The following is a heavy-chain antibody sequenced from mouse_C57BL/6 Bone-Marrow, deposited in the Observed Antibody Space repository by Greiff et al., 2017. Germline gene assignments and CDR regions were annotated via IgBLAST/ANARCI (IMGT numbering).Heavy chain of an antibody. CDR2: IRLKSDNYAT. V-gene: IGHV6-3*01. CDR1: GFTFSNYW. D-gene: IGHD4-1*01. J-gene: IGHJ1*03. Sequence: EVKVEESGGGLVQPGGSMKLSCVASGFTFSNYWMNWVRQSPEKGLEWVAQIRLKSDNYATHYAEFVKGRFTISRDDSKSSVYLQMNNLRAEDTGIYYCTLLLGRYFDVWGTGTTVTVSS. CDR3: TLLLGRYFDV.